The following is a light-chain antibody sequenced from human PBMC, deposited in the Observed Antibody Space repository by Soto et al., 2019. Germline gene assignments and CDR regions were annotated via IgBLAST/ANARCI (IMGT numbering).Light chain of an antibody. V-gene: IGLV2-14*01. J-gene: IGLJ3*02. CDR3: SSYTSSSTWV. Sequence: QSVLTQPASVSGSPGQSIPISCPGTSRDVGGYNYVSWYQQHPGKAPKLMIYEVSNRPSGVSNRFSGSKSGNTASLTISGLQAEDEADYYCSSYTSSSTWVFGGGTKVTVL. CDR2: EVS. CDR1: SRDVGGYNY.